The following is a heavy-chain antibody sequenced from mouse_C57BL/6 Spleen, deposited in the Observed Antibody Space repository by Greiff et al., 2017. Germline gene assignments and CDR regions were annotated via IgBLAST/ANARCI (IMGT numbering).Heavy chain of an antibody. D-gene: IGHD1-1*01. Sequence: QVQLQQPGAELVKPGASVKLSCKASGYTFTSYWMQWVKQRPGQGLEWIGELDPSDSYTNYNQKFKGKATLTVDTSSSTAYMQLSSLTSEDSAVXYGARSYYGSSHGYFDVWGTGTTVTVSS. CDR1: GYTFTSYW. CDR3: ARSYYGSSHGYFDV. V-gene: IGHV1-50*01. CDR2: LDPSDSYT. J-gene: IGHJ1*03.